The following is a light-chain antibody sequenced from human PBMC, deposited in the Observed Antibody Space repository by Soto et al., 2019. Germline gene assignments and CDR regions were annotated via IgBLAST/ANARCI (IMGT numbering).Light chain of an antibody. CDR1: SSDVGSYDR. CDR3: SSYISSSTPVL. Sequence: QSALTQPPSVSGSPGQSVTISCTGASSDVGSYDRVSWYQQPPGTAPKLMIYEVSNRPSGVPDRFSGSKSGNTASLTISGLQAEDEADYYCSSYISSSTPVLFGGGTKVTV. V-gene: IGLV2-18*02. J-gene: IGLJ2*01. CDR2: EVS.